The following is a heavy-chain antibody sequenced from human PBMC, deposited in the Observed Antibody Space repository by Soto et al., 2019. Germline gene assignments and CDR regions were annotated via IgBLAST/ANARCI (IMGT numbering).Heavy chain of an antibody. D-gene: IGHD3-22*01. J-gene: IGHJ4*02. Sequence: ASVKVSCKASGGTFSSYAISWVRQAPGQGLEWMGGIIPIFSTANYAQKFQGRVTITADESTSTAYMELSGLRSEDTAVYYCAAGTDDYYDSSCYYSRGPPLDYWGQGTLVTVSS. CDR2: IIPIFSTA. CDR3: AAGTDDYYDSSCYYSRGPPLDY. V-gene: IGHV1-69*13. CDR1: GGTFSSYA.